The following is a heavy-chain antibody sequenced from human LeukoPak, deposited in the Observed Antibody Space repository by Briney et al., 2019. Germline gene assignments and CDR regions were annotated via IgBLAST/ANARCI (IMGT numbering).Heavy chain of an antibody. V-gene: IGHV4-30-2*01. CDR3: ARGHPYESDY. Sequence: SETLSLTCAASGGSISSGGYSWSWIRQPPGKGLQWIGYIYHSVNTYYNPSLKSRVTISVDTSKNQFSLKLSSVTAADTAVYYCARGHPYESDYWGQGTLVTVSS. D-gene: IGHD3-22*01. CDR1: GGSISSGGYS. CDR2: IYHSVNT. J-gene: IGHJ4*02.